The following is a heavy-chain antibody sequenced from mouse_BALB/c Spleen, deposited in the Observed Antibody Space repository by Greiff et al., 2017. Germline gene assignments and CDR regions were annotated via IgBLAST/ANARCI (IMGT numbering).Heavy chain of an antibody. CDR2: IYPGDGDT. J-gene: IGHJ2*01. D-gene: IGHD1-1*01. CDR1: GYAFSSYW. CDR3: ARITTVGARDY. Sequence: QVQLQQSGAELVRPGSSVKISCKASGYAFSSYWMNWVKQRPGQGLEWIGQIYPGDGDTNYNGKFKGKATLTADKSSSTAYMQLSSLTSEDSAVYFCARITTVGARDYWGQGTTLTVSS. V-gene: IGHV1-80*01.